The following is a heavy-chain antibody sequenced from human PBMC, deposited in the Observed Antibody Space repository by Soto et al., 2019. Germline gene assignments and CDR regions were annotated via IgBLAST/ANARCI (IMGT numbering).Heavy chain of an antibody. Sequence: PGGSLRLSCAASGFTLGRYGMSWVRQAPGKGLEWVSAVSPNGQGIYYADSVRGRFTISRDFSKSTLYLQVDSLRPEDAAVYYCARQGPRSAAGTAGWFDPWGQGTLGTVSS. D-gene: IGHD6-13*01. CDR3: ARQGPRSAAGTAGWFDP. CDR2: VSPNGQGI. CDR1: GFTLGRYG. J-gene: IGHJ5*02. V-gene: IGHV3-23*01.